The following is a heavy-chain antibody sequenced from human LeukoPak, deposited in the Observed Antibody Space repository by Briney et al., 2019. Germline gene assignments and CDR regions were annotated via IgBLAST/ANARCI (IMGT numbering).Heavy chain of an antibody. J-gene: IGHJ6*03. CDR2: LNPNSGNT. CDR3: ARGTLATSGYSHMDV. V-gene: IGHV1-8*03. CDR1: GYTFPNYD. Sequence: ASVKVSCKASGYTFPNYDINWVRQATGQGLEWMGWLNPNSGNTGSAQKFQGRVTISRNTSITTAYMELSSLRSEDTAVYYCARGTLATSGYSHMDVWGEGTTVTVSS. D-gene: IGHD5-12*01.